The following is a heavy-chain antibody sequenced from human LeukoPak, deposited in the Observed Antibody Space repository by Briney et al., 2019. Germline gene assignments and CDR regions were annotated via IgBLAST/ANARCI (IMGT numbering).Heavy chain of an antibody. CDR1: GGTFSSYA. V-gene: IGHV1-69*05. J-gene: IGHJ5*02. D-gene: IGHD2-2*01. CDR2: IIPIFGTT. CDR3: ARALRYCSSTSCSPSRFDP. Sequence: SVKLSCKASGGTFSSYAISWVRQAPGQGLEWMGGIIPIFGTTNYAQKFQGRVTITTDESTSTAYMELSSLRSGDTAVYYCARALRYCSSTSCSPSRFDPWGQGTLVTVSS.